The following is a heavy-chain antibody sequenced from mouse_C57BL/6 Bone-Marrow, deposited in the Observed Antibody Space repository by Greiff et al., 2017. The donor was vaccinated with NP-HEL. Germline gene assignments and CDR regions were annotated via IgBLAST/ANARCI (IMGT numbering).Heavy chain of an antibody. CDR1: GYTFTSYW. D-gene: IGHD1-1*01. CDR2: IDPSDSYT. CDR3: AFYYYGSSYGGY. V-gene: IGHV1-59*01. Sequence: QVQLQQPGAELVRPGPSVKLSCKASGYTFTSYWMHWVKQRPGQGLEWIGVIDPSDSYTNYNQKFKGKATLTVDTSSSTAYMQLSSLTSEDSAVYYCAFYYYGSSYGGYWGQGTSVTVSS. J-gene: IGHJ4*01.